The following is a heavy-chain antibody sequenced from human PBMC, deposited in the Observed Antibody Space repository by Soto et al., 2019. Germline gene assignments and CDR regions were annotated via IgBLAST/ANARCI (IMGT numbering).Heavy chain of an antibody. CDR1: GGPFSSYT. Sequence: SVKVSSKASGGPFSSYTISRVLQAPGQGLEWMGRIIPILGIANYADSVKGRFTISRDTSKNTLYLQMNSLRAEDTAIYFCAIRMYSTRWYYLDYWGQGTLVTVSS. CDR2: IIPILGIA. D-gene: IGHD6-13*01. V-gene: IGHV1-69*02. J-gene: IGHJ4*02. CDR3: AIRMYSTRWYYLDY.